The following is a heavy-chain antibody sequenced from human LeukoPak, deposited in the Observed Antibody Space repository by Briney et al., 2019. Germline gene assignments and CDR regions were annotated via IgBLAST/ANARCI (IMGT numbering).Heavy chain of an antibody. CDR2: ISYDGSHR. CDR1: EFTFSTYG. CDR3: ARDEYKADAY. V-gene: IGHV3-30*03. D-gene: IGHD2/OR15-2a*01. J-gene: IGHJ4*02. Sequence: GGSLRLSCAASEFTFSTYGMHWVRQAPGKGLEWVALISYDGSHRYYADSVKGRFTISRDNSKNTLYLQMNSLRAEDTAVYYCARDEYKADAYWGQGTLVTVSS.